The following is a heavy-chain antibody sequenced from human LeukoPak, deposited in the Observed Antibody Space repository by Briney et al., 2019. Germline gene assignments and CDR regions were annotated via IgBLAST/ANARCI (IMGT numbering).Heavy chain of an antibody. D-gene: IGHD3-10*01. CDR2: INPNSGGT. CDR3: ARGAAMVRGVLPYFDF. Sequence: ASVKVSCKASGYTFTGYYMHWVRQAPGQGLEWMGWINPNSGGTNYAQKFQGRVTMTRDTSISTAYMELSRLRSDGTAVYYCARGAAMVRGVLPYFDFWGQGTLVIVSS. J-gene: IGHJ4*02. V-gene: IGHV1-2*02. CDR1: GYTFTGYY.